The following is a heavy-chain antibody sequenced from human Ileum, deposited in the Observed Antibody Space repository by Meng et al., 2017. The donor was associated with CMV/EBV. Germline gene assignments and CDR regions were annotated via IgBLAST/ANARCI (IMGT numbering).Heavy chain of an antibody. CDR2: ISSGSTV. CDR3: ARGPLAPYYY. V-gene: IGHV3-48*03. D-gene: IGHD3-10*01. J-gene: IGHJ4*02. Sequence: GGSLRLSCAASGFAFGSHAMNWVRRAPGKGLEWVSYISSGSTVFYADSVKGRFTISRDNAKNSLYLQMNSLRVEDTAVYYCARGPLAPYYYWGQGTLVTVSS. CDR1: GFAFGSHA.